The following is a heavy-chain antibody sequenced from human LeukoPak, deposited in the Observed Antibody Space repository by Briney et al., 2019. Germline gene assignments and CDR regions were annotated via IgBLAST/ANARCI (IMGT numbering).Heavy chain of an antibody. CDR1: GFTFNIYA. J-gene: IGHJ6*02. D-gene: IGHD2-15*01. V-gene: IGHV3-23*01. CDR2: ISGSGGTT. CDR3: AKDIWCSGGSCYQIMDV. Sequence: GGSLRLSCAASGFTFNIYALNWVRQAPGKGLEWVSAISGSGGTTYYADSVKGRFTISSDNSKNTLYLQMNSLRAEDTAVYFCAKDIWCSGGSCYQIMDVWGQGTTVTVSS.